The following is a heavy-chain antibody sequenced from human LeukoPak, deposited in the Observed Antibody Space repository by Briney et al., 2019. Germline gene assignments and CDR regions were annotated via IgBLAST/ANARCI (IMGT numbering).Heavy chain of an antibody. J-gene: IGHJ4*02. D-gene: IGHD1-20*01. CDR1: GFTFSSHG. V-gene: IGHV3-30*03. CDR2: ISYDGSNK. Sequence: PGRSLRLSCAASGFTFSSHGMHWVRQAPGKGLEWVAVISYDGSNKYYADSVKGRFTISRDNSKNTLYLQMNSLRAEDTAVYYCARGDNWNDRGSFDYWGQGTLVTVSS. CDR3: ARGDNWNDRGSFDY.